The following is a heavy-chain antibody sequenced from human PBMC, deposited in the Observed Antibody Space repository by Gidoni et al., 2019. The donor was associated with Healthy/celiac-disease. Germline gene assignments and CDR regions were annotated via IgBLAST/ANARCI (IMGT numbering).Heavy chain of an antibody. CDR3: AKSGAMIVVVINHFDY. V-gene: IGHV3-23*01. Sequence: EVQLLESGGGLVQPGGSLRLSCAASGFTFSSYAMSWVRQAPGKGLEWVSAISGSGGSTYYADSVKGRFTISRDNSKNTLYLQMNSLRAEDTAVYYCAKSGAMIVVVINHFDYWGQGTLVTVSS. J-gene: IGHJ4*02. CDR1: GFTFSSYA. CDR2: ISGSGGST. D-gene: IGHD3-22*01.